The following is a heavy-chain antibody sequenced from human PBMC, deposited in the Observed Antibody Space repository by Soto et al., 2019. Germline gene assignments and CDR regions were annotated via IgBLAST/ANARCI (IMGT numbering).Heavy chain of an antibody. Sequence: QVQLQESGPGLVKPSQTLSLTCTVSGGSISSGDYYWSWIRQPPGKGLEWIGYIYYSGSTYYNPSLKSRVTISVDTSKNQFSLKLSSVTAADTAVYYCARVQSYYDSLGWFDPWGQGTLVTVSS. CDR2: IYYSGST. V-gene: IGHV4-30-4*01. D-gene: IGHD3-9*01. J-gene: IGHJ5*02. CDR1: GGSISSGDYY. CDR3: ARVQSYYDSLGWFDP.